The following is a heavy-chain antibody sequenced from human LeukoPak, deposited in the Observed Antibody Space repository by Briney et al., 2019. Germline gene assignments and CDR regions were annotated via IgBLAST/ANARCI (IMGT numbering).Heavy chain of an antibody. CDR3: ARDPRWLTPDCTSTSCYENYFDP. Sequence: SETLSLICGVSGYSISSGYQWAWIRQSPGKGLEWIGSIYHSGSAHNNPSLKSRVTISVETSKNQFSLNIFSVTAADTAVYYCARDPRWLTPDCTSTSCYENYFDPWGQGTLVTVSS. J-gene: IGHJ5*02. D-gene: IGHD2-2*01. CDR2: IYHSGSA. CDR1: GYSISSGYQ. V-gene: IGHV4-38-2*02.